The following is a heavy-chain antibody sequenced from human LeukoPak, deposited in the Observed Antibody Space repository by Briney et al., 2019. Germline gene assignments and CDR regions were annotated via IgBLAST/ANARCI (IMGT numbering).Heavy chain of an antibody. J-gene: IGHJ4*02. Sequence: PSETLSLTCTVFGDSVSSSNYYWAWFRQPPGKGLEWIGYIYSSGSTNYNPSLKSRITISVDTSKNQFSLKLSSVTAADTAVYYCARFAYCGGHCWYYFDYWGQGSLVTVSS. V-gene: IGHV4-61*01. CDR3: ARFAYCGGHCWYYFDY. CDR1: GDSVSSSNYY. CDR2: IYSSGST. D-gene: IGHD2-21*02.